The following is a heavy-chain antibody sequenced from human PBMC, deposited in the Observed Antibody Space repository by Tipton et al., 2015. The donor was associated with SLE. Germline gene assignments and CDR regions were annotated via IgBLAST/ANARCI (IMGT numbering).Heavy chain of an antibody. Sequence: TLSLTCAVSGYSISSGYYWGWLRQPPGKGLEWIGRIYHSGSTYYNPSLKSRVTISVDTSKNQFSLKLSSVTAADTAVYYCAREGEVTTSPYYFDYWGQGTLVTVSS. V-gene: IGHV4-38-2*02. J-gene: IGHJ4*02. CDR2: IYHSGST. D-gene: IGHD4-17*01. CDR1: GYSISSGYY. CDR3: AREGEVTTSPYYFDY.